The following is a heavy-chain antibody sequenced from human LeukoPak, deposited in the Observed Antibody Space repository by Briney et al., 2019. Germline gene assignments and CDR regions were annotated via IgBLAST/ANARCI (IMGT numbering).Heavy chain of an antibody. Sequence: PGGSLRLSCAASGFTFSDYYMSWIRQAPGKGLEWVSYISSSGSTIYYADSVKGRFTISRDNAKNSLYLQMNSLRAADTAVYYCARKSIAVAGTKQGNWFDPWGQGTLVTVSS. D-gene: IGHD6-19*01. CDR1: GFTFSDYY. J-gene: IGHJ5*02. CDR3: ARKSIAVAGTKQGNWFDP. V-gene: IGHV3-11*04. CDR2: ISSSGSTI.